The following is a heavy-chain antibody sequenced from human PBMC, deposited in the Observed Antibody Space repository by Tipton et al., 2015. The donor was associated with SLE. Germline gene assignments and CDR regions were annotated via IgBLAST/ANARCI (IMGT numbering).Heavy chain of an antibody. Sequence: LRLSCTVSGGDTSSGGYYWSWTRQLPGRGLEWIGYINYSGSAYYRPSLKSRVTMSVDTSKNQFSLKLSSVTAADTAVYYCARARDWGHCYYYMDVWGKGTTVTVSS. CDR2: INYSGSA. V-gene: IGHV4-31*02. D-gene: IGHD3/OR15-3a*01. CDR1: GGDTSSGGYY. CDR3: ARARDWGHCYYYMDV. J-gene: IGHJ6*03.